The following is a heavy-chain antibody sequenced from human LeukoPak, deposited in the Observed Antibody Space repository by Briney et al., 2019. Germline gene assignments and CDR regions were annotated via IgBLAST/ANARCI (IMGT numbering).Heavy chain of an antibody. CDR1: GVSFISYG. V-gene: IGHV3-21*01. J-gene: IGHJ1*01. Sequence: GGSLRLSCAASGVSFISYGMSWVRQAPGKGLEGVASISSGSGYIFYGDSAKGRFTISRENAKDSLFLQMNSLRVEDTAVYYCARDVGHTVTNEYFQHWGQGTLVTVSS. CDR2: ISSGSGYI. D-gene: IGHD1-26*01. CDR3: ARDVGHTVTNEYFQH.